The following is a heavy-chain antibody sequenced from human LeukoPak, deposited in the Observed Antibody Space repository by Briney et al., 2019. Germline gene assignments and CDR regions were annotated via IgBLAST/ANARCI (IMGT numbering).Heavy chain of an antibody. J-gene: IGHJ4*02. CDR1: EYTFTDYY. CDR2: INPVSGGT. Sequence: ASVKVSCKASEYTFTDYYMHWMRQAPGQGLEWMGWINPVSGGTNYVQKFQGRVTMTRDTSISTAYMELSRLRSDDTAVYYCARANFLSCSSTSCLFDYWGQGTLVTVSS. CDR3: ARANFLSCSSTSCLFDY. V-gene: IGHV1-2*02. D-gene: IGHD2-2*01.